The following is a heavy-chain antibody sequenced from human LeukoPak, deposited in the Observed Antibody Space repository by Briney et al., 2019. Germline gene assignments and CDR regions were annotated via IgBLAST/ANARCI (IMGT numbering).Heavy chain of an antibody. CDR3: ASVADTRAQRVSGFDP. D-gene: IGHD5-18*01. Sequence: SETLSLTCTVSGGSISSYYWSWIRQPPGKGLEWIGYIYYSGSTNYNPSLKSRVTISVDTSKNQFSLKLSSVTAADTAVYYCASVADTRAQRVSGFDPWGQGTLVTVSS. CDR2: IYYSGST. V-gene: IGHV4-59*01. CDR1: GGSISSYY. J-gene: IGHJ5*02.